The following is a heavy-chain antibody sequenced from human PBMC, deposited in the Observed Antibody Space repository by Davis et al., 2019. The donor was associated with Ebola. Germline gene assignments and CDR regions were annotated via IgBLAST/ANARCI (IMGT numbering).Heavy chain of an antibody. Sequence: PGGSLRLSCVASGFTFSSYEMNWVRQAPGRGLEWVSSISSGSTYMYYTDSVQGRFTISRDNAKNSLYLQMNSLRAEDAAIYFCARLDNSKFDGRDVWGKGTTVTVSS. J-gene: IGHJ6*04. CDR1: GFTFSSYE. D-gene: IGHD6-13*01. CDR3: ARLDNSKFDGRDV. V-gene: IGHV3-21*01. CDR2: ISSGSTYM.